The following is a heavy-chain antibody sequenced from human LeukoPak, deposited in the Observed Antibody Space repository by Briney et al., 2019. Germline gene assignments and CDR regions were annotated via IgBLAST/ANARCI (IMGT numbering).Heavy chain of an antibody. CDR2: IYYTGTT. CDR3: ARVGADTRAFDP. V-gene: IGHV4-59*01. CDR1: GGSISSYF. J-gene: IGHJ3*01. D-gene: IGHD2-15*01. Sequence: SETLSLTCTVSGGSISSYFWSWIRQPPGKGLEWIGFIYYTGTTYYNPSLKSRVTISVDTSNYQFSLNLISVTAADPAVYYCARVGADTRAFDPWGQGTMVTVSS.